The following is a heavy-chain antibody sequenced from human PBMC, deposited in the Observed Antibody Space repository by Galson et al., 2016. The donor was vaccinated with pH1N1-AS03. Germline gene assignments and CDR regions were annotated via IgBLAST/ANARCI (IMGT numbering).Heavy chain of an antibody. V-gene: IGHV4-4*07. CDR1: GGSISRNN. J-gene: IGHJ4*02. Sequence: LSLTCTVSGGSISRNNWSWIRQPAGQGLEWIGRIYSSGSSSYNPSLKSRVTLSLDTSKNQLSLKLSSVTAADTAVYYCARDYRWAFDYWGQGTLVTVSS. CDR2: IYSSGSS. CDR3: ARDYRWAFDY. D-gene: IGHD3-16*02.